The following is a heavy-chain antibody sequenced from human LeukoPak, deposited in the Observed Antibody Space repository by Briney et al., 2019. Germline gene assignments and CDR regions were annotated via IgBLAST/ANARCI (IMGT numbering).Heavy chain of an antibody. J-gene: IGHJ3*02. CDR1: GGPIRNSY. CDR3: ARIFDRDI. D-gene: IGHD3-3*01. V-gene: IGHV4-4*07. Sequence: PSETLSLICTVSGGPIRNSYWSWVRPSAATGMQWIGRIHGTLGSTNHNPSLKSRVVMSLDTSSNQFSLRLSAMSAADTATYYCARIFDRDIWGQGTLVTVSP. CDR2: IHGTLGST.